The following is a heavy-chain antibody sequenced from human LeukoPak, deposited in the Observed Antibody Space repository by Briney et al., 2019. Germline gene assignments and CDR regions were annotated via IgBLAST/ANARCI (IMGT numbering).Heavy chain of an antibody. V-gene: IGHV1-8*01. Sequence: ASVKVSCKASGYTFTSYDINWVRQATGQGLEWMGRMNPNSGNTGYAQKFQGRVTMTRNTSISTAYMELSSLRSEDTAVYYCALMRYIVVVPAGNDYWGQGTLVTVSS. CDR1: GYTFTSYD. D-gene: IGHD2-2*01. CDR3: ALMRYIVVVPAGNDY. J-gene: IGHJ4*02. CDR2: MNPNSGNT.